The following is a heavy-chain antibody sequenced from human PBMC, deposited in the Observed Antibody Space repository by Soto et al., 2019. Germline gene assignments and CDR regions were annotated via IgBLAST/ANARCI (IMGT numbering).Heavy chain of an antibody. CDR2: IYSGGST. D-gene: IGHD5-12*01. J-gene: IGHJ4*02. CDR3: ARDLGGYVTPSFDY. V-gene: IGHV3-53*01. CDR1: GFTVSSNY. Sequence: PVGSLRLSCAASGFTVSSNYMSWVRQAPGKGLEWVSVIYSGGSTYYADSVKGRFTISRDNSKNTLYLQMNSLRAEDTAVYYCARDLGGYVTPSFDYWGQGTLVTVSS.